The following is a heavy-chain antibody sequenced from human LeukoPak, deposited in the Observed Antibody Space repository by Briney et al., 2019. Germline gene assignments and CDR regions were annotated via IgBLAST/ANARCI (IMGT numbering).Heavy chain of an antibody. CDR3: ARRSGSYMRDY. D-gene: IGHD3-10*01. CDR2: IIPILGIA. Sequence: GASVKVSCKAPGGTFSSYTISWVRQAPGQGLEWMGRIIPILGIANYAQKFQGRVTITADKSTSTAYMELSSLRSEDTAVYYCARRSGSYMRDYWGQGTLVTVSS. J-gene: IGHJ4*02. V-gene: IGHV1-69*02. CDR1: GGTFSSYT.